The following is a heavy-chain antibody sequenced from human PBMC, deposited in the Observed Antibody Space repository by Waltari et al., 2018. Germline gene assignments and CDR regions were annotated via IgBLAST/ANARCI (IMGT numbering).Heavy chain of an antibody. V-gene: IGHV4-39*01. D-gene: IGHD3-16*02. CDR1: GGSISSSSYY. J-gene: IGHJ4*02. Sequence: QLQLQESGPGLVKPSETLSLTCTVSGGSISSSSYYWGWIRQRPGKGLEWIGSIYYSGSTYYNPSLKSRVTISVDTSKNQFSLKLSSVTAADTAVYYCASPAVDYDYVWGSYRPFDYWGQGTLVTVSS. CDR2: IYYSGST. CDR3: ASPAVDYDYVWGSYRPFDY.